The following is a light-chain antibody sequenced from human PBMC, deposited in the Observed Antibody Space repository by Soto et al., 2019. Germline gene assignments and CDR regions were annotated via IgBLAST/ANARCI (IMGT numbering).Light chain of an antibody. Sequence: EIVLTQSPGTLSLSPGERAPLSCRASQTVTNTYLAWYQQKSGQAPNFLIYGASNRATGIPDRFSGSGSGTDFTLTISRLEPEDFAVYYCQQYGTLPPTFGGGTKV. J-gene: IGKJ4*01. CDR3: QQYGTLPPT. V-gene: IGKV3-20*01. CDR1: QTVTNTY. CDR2: GAS.